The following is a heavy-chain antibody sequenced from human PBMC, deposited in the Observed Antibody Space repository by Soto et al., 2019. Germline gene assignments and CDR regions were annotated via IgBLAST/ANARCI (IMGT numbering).Heavy chain of an antibody. CDR2: VNPKGGDA. Sequence: QVVLVQSGAEVKKPGDSVKVSCKSSGYKFTNYYIHWVRQAPGQGPEWMGWVNPKGGDAIYGQKFQGRVTMTRDMATTSAYLEVNRLKPDDTAVYFCARDPGIPGQYWYFDLWGRGTLVTVSS. J-gene: IGHJ2*01. CDR1: GYKFTNYY. CDR3: ARDPGIPGQYWYFDL. D-gene: IGHD1-20*01. V-gene: IGHV1-2*02.